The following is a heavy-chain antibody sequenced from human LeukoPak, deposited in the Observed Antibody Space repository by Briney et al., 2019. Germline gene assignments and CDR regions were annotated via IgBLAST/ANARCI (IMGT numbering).Heavy chain of an antibody. Sequence: PGGSLRLSCAASGFTFSNAWMSWVRQAPGKGLEWVGRIKSKTDGGTTDYAAPVKGRFTISRDDSKNTLYLQMNSLKTEDTAVYYCTTTLSPRVPLRWKGWGYFDYWGQGTLVTVSS. J-gene: IGHJ4*02. CDR3: TTTLSPRVPLRWKGWGYFDY. CDR2: IKSKTDGGTT. CDR1: GFTFSNAW. V-gene: IGHV3-15*01. D-gene: IGHD4-23*01.